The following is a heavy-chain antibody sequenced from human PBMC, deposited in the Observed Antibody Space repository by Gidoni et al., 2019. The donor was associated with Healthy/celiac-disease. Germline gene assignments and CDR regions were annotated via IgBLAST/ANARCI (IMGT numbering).Heavy chain of an antibody. J-gene: IGHJ6*02. V-gene: IGHV3-33*08. D-gene: IGHD5-18*01. CDR2: IWYYGSNK. CDR1: GFTFSSYG. Sequence: QVQLVESGGGVVQPGRSLRLSCAASGFTFSSYGMHWVRQAPGKGLEWLEVIWYYGSNKYYADSVKGRFTISRDNSKNTLYRQRNSLRAEDTAVYYCARDGLLWIQLWLQGGGGGGYGMDVWGQGTTVTVSS. CDR3: ARDGLLWIQLWLQGGGGGGYGMDV.